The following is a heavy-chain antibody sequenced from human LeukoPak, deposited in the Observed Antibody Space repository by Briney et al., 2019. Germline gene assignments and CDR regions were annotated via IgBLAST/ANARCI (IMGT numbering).Heavy chain of an antibody. J-gene: IGHJ6*03. Sequence: SETLSLTCAVYGGSFSGYYWSWIRQPPGKGLEWIGEINHSGSTNHNPSLKSRVTISVDTSKNQFSLKLSSVTAADTAVYYCARPAGYGDYYYYYMDVWGKGTTVTASS. V-gene: IGHV4-34*01. CDR1: GGSFSGYY. CDR2: INHSGST. D-gene: IGHD5-12*01. CDR3: ARPAGYGDYYYYYMDV.